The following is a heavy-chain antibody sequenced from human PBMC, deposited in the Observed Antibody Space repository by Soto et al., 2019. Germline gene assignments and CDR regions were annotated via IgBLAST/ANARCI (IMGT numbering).Heavy chain of an antibody. V-gene: IGHV1-18*04. J-gene: IGHJ6*02. D-gene: IGHD3-22*01. CDR2: ISAYNGNT. CDR1: GYTFTSYG. CDR3: AGVTEPWGMIVVGIRSPRLGMGG. Sequence: QVQLVQSGAEVKKPGASVKVSCKASGYTFTSYGISWVRQAPGQGLEWMGWISAYNGNTNYAQKLQGRVTMTTDTSTSPAYMELRSLRSDDTAVYYWAGVTEPWGMIVVGIRSPRLGMGGWGQGATVTVSS.